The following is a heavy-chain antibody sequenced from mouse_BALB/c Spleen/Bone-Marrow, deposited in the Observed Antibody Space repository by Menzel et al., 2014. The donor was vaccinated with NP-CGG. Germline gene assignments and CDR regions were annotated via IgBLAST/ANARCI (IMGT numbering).Heavy chain of an antibody. CDR3: TRGRTWDFDY. CDR2: INPSNGGT. J-gene: IGHJ2*01. V-gene: IGHV1S81*02. CDR1: Y. Sequence: YMYWVKQRPGQGLEWIGEINPSNGGTNFNEKFKSRATLTVDKSSSTAYMQLSSLTSEDSAVYYCTRGRTWDFDYWGQGTTLTVSS. D-gene: IGHD4-1*01.